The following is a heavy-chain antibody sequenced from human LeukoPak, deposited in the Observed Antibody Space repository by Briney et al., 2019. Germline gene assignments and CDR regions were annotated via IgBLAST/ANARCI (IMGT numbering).Heavy chain of an antibody. J-gene: IGHJ4*02. Sequence: GGSLRLSCAASGFTFSSYGMHWVRQAPGKGLEWVAFIRYDGSNKYYADSVRGRFTISRDNSKNTLYLQMNSLRAEDTAVYYCAKDIDYGPPGVDYWGQGTLVTVSS. CDR1: GFTFSSYG. V-gene: IGHV3-30*02. CDR3: AKDIDYGPPGVDY. CDR2: IRYDGSNK. D-gene: IGHD4-17*01.